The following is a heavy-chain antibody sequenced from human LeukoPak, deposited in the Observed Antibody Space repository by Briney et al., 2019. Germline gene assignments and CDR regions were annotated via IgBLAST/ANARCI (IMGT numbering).Heavy chain of an antibody. V-gene: IGHV3-73*01. J-gene: IGHJ4*02. CDR2: IRSKANSYAT. CDR1: GVTFSGSA. D-gene: IGHD5-18*01. CDR3: TRRTRGYSYGPPYFDY. Sequence: GGSLRLSCAASGVTFSGSAMHWVRQASGEGLGWVGRIRSKANSYATAYAASVKGRFTISRDDSKNTAYLQMNSLKTEDTAVYYCTRRTRGYSYGPPYFDYWGQGTLVTVSS.